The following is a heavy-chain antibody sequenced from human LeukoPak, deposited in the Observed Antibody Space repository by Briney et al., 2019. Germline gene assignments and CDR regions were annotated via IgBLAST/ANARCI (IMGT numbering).Heavy chain of an antibody. V-gene: IGHV3-30*02. Sequence: GGSLRLSCAASSFRFSSYGMHWVRQAPGKGPEWVAFIRSDSSNQYYADSVKGRFTISRDNSKNTLYLQMNSLRAEDTTVYYCAKVPLSSSGWDREYYFDYWGQGILVTVSS. CDR2: IRSDSSNQ. CDR3: AKVPLSSSGWDREYYFDY. J-gene: IGHJ4*02. D-gene: IGHD6-19*01. CDR1: SFRFSSYG.